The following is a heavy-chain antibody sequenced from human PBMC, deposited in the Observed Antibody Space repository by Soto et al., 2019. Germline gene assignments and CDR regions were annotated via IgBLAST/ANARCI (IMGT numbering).Heavy chain of an antibody. D-gene: IGHD4-17*01. J-gene: IGHJ4*02. CDR2: ISAHNGKT. V-gene: IGHV1-18*01. Sequence: GPGVKKPGASVKVSCKGSGYIFTSYGIAWVRQAPGQGLEWMGWISAHNGKTEYAQKFRGRVTVTRDTSTSTAYLELRSLRSDDTALYYCARGRYGDYWGQGALVTVSS. CDR1: GYIFTSYG. CDR3: ARGRYGDY.